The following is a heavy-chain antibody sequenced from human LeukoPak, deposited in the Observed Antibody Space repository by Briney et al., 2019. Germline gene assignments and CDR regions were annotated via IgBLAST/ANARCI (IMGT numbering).Heavy chain of an antibody. CDR3: ARGHIVIVPAAILAGPVPNCFDP. V-gene: IGHV4-59*01. Sequence: SETLSLTCNVSGGSIRGYYWSWIRQPPGKGLEWIGYIYSSGSTNYNPSLKSRVTMSVDTSKNQFSLKVSSVTAADTAVYYCARGHIVIVPAAILAGPVPNCFDPWGQGTLVTVSS. J-gene: IGHJ5*02. CDR2: IYSSGST. D-gene: IGHD2-2*01. CDR1: GGSIRGYY.